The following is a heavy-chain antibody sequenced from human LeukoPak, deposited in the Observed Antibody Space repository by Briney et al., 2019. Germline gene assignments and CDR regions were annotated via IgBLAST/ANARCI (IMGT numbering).Heavy chain of an antibody. D-gene: IGHD3-3*01. CDR3: ARDHFRFLEGDWFDP. Sequence: GGSLRLSCAASGFTFSSYAMHWVRQAPGKGLEWVAVISYDGSNKYYADSVKGRFTISRDNSKNTLYLQMNSLRAEDTAVYYCARDHFRFLEGDWFDPWGQGTLVTVSS. CDR1: GFTFSSYA. J-gene: IGHJ5*02. V-gene: IGHV3-30-3*01. CDR2: ISYDGSNK.